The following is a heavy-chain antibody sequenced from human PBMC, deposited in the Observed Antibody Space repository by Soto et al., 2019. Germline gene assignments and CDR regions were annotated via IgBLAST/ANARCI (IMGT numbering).Heavy chain of an antibody. J-gene: IGHJ6*02. V-gene: IGHV3-11*06. Sequence: GGSLRLSCAASGFTFSDYYMSWIRQAPGKGLEWVSYISSSSSYTNYADSVKGRFTISRDNAKNSLYLQMNSLRAEDTAVYYCARDPFRPPDIVVVPASAHYYYYGMDVWGQGTTVTVSS. CDR2: ISSSSSYT. CDR3: ARDPFRPPDIVVVPASAHYYYYGMDV. CDR1: GFTFSDYY. D-gene: IGHD2-2*01.